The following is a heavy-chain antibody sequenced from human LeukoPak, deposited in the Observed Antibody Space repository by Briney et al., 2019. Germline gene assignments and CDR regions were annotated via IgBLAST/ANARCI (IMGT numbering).Heavy chain of an antibody. D-gene: IGHD2-15*01. CDR2: ISYDGSNK. CDR3: ARSLYSGGRYYYYYYGMDV. J-gene: IGHJ6*02. CDR1: AFTFTSYS. Sequence: PGESLRLSCTASAFTFTSYSMNWVRQAPGKGLEWVAVISYDGSNKYYADSVKGRFTISRDNSKNTLYLQMNSLRAEDTAVYYCARSLYSGGRYYYYYYGMDVWGQGTTVTVSS. V-gene: IGHV3-30*03.